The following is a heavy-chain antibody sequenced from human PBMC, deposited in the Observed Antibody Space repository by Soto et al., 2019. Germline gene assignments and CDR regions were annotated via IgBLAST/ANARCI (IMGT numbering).Heavy chain of an antibody. J-gene: IGHJ4*02. V-gene: IGHV4-34*01. D-gene: IGHD6-13*01. CDR3: ARGRKIAAAGLGLYYFDY. CDR2: INHSGST. Sequence: SETLSLTCAVYGGSFSDYYWSWIRQPPGKGLEWIGEINHSGSTNYNPSLKSRVTISVDTSKNQFSLKLSSVTAADTAVYYCARGRKIAAAGLGLYYFDYWGKGTLFTVS. CDR1: GGSFSDYY.